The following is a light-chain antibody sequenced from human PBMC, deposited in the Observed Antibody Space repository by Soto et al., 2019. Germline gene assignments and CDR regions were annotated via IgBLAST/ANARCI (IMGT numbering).Light chain of an antibody. J-gene: IGKJ5*01. Sequence: DIVMTQSPDSLAVSLGERATINCKSSQSVLCSSNNQNYLAWYQQKPGQPPKLLIYWASTREFGVPDRFSASGSGTDFTLTISSRVEADDVGVYYCMQSMQVPITFGQGTRLEI. CDR2: WAS. CDR1: QSVLCSSNNQNY. CDR3: MQSMQVPIT. V-gene: IGKV4-1*01.